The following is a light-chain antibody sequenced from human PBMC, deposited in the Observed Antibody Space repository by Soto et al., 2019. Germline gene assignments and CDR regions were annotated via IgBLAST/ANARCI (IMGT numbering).Light chain of an antibody. CDR1: SSDVGRHNY. CDR2: EVN. Sequence: QSVLTQPPSASGSPGQSVTISCTVTSSDVGRHNYVSWYQQHPGKAPKLLIFEVNKRPSGVPDRFSASTSGITASLTVSGLQPEDEAAYYCSSYSDTDNFVIFGGGTKVTVL. V-gene: IGLV2-8*01. J-gene: IGLJ2*01. CDR3: SSYSDTDNFVI.